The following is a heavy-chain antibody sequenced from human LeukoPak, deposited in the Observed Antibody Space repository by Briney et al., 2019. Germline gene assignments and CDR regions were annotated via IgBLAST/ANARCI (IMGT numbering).Heavy chain of an antibody. D-gene: IGHD2-15*01. CDR2: IWYDGSNK. J-gene: IGHJ4*02. Sequence: PGRSLRLSCAASGFTFSSYGMHWVPQAPGKGLEWVAVIWYDGSNKYYADSVKGRFTISRDNSKNTLYLQMNSLRAEDTAVYYCARDWVGQFDYWGQGTLVTVSS. CDR1: GFTFSSYG. V-gene: IGHV3-33*01. CDR3: ARDWVGQFDY.